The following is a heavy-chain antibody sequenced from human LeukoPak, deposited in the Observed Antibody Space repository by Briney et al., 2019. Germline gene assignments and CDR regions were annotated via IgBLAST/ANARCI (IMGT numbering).Heavy chain of an antibody. CDR2: IYYSGRT. V-gene: IGHV4-61*01. CDR3: ARGGIRLPDS. CDR1: GDSVSSSSYY. D-gene: IGHD5-18*01. Sequence: PSETLPLTCTVSGDSVSSSSYYWSWIRQPPGKGLEWIGYIYYSGRTNYNPSLKSRITISIDTSKNQFSLKVNSVTPADTAVYYCARGGIRLPDSWGQGTLVTVSS. J-gene: IGHJ4*02.